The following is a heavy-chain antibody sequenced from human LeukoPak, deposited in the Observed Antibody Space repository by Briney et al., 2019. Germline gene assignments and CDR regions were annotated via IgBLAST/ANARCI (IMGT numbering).Heavy chain of an antibody. J-gene: IGHJ4*02. V-gene: IGHV3-43D*03. Sequence: PGGSLRLSCAASGFTFDDYAMHWVRQAPGKGLEWVSLISWDGGSTYYADSVKGRYTISRDNSKNSLYLQMNSLRAEDTALYYCAKDGASYYDSSGYPAHFDYWGQGTLVTVSS. D-gene: IGHD3-22*01. CDR2: ISWDGGST. CDR3: AKDGASYYDSSGYPAHFDY. CDR1: GFTFDDYA.